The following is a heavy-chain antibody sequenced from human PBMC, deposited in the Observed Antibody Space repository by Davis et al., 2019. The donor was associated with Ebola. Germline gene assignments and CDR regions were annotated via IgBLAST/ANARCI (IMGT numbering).Heavy chain of an antibody. CDR1: GYTFTSYG. CDR3: ARGRGVVPAAIFYYYYGMDV. Sequence: ASVKVSCKASGYTFTSYGISWVRQAPGQGLEWMGWISAYNGNTNYAQKLQGRVTMTTDTSTSTAYMELRSLRSDDTAVYYCARGRGVVPAAIFYYYYGMDVWGQGTTVTVSS. V-gene: IGHV1-18*01. J-gene: IGHJ6*02. CDR2: ISAYNGNT. D-gene: IGHD2-2*01.